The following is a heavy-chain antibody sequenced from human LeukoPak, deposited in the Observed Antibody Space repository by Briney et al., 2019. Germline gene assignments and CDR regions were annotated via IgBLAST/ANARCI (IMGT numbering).Heavy chain of an antibody. CDR1: GYTFTTFG. V-gene: IGHV1-18*01. D-gene: IGHD6-19*01. Sequence: GASVKVSCKASGYTFTTFGISWVRQAPGQGLERMGWISAYNGNTNYAQKLQGRVTMTTDTSTSTAYMELRSLTSDDTAVYYCARGATPASIAVAGTSNFDYWGQGTLVTVSS. CDR3: ARGATPASIAVAGTSNFDY. CDR2: ISAYNGNT. J-gene: IGHJ4*02.